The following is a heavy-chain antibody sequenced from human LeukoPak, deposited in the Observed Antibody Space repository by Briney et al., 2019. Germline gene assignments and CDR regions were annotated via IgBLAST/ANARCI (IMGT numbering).Heavy chain of an antibody. CDR2: IIPIFGTA. CDR3: AGVTGTINWFDP. D-gene: IGHD1-7*01. Sequence: GASVKVSCKASGGTSSSYAISWVRQAPGQGLEWMGGIIPIFGTANYAQKFQGRVTITADESTSTAYMELSSLRSEDTAVYYCAGVTGTINWFDPWGQGTLVTVSS. CDR1: GGTSSSYA. J-gene: IGHJ5*02. V-gene: IGHV1-69*13.